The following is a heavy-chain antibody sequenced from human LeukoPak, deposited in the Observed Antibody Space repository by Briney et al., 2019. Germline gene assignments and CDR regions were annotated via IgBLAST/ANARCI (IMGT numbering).Heavy chain of an antibody. CDR3: ARERRFSGSYPPSFDH. V-gene: IGHV3-20*04. CDR1: GFKFDDYG. D-gene: IGHD1-26*01. CDR2: INWNGGSR. Sequence: GGSLSLSCAASGFKFDDYGMSWVRQVPGKGLEWVSGINWNGGSRGYADSVKGRFTISRDNAKNSLYLQMNSLRVDDTAAYYCARERRFSGSYPPSFDHWGQGTLVSVSS. J-gene: IGHJ4*02.